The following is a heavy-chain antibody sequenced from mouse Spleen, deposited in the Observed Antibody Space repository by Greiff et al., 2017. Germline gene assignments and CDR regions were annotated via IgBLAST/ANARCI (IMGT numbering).Heavy chain of an antibody. J-gene: IGHJ1*01. CDR2: ILPSIGRT. D-gene: IGHD1-1*01. CDR1: DSTVFPIAY. V-gene: IGHV15-2*01. CDR3: EREDFYYGSSYAYFDV. Sequence: VQLQQSGSELRRPGSSVKLSCKDSDSTVFPIAYMWWVQQTAGHGFEWIGGILPSIGRTIYGEKFEDKATLDADTLSNTAYLELNSMTSEDSAIYDCEREDFYYGSSYAYFDVWGEGTTVTVSS.